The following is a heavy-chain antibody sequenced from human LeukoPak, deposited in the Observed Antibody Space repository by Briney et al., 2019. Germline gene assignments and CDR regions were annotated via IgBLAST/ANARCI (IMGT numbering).Heavy chain of an antibody. Sequence: KSSETLSLTCAVYGGSFSDYYWSWIRQPPGKGLEWIGEINHSGSTNHNPSLKSRVTISVDTSKNQFSLKLSSVTAADTAVYYCARVLRPFTLFGVVFKSIDYFDYWGQGTLVTVSS. J-gene: IGHJ4*02. V-gene: IGHV4-34*01. CDR2: INHSGST. CDR3: ARVLRPFTLFGVVFKSIDYFDY. CDR1: GGSFSDYY. D-gene: IGHD3-3*01.